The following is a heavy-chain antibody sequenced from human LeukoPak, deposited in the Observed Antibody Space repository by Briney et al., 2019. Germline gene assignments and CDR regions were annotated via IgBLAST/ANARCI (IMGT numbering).Heavy chain of an antibody. Sequence: GASVKVSCKASGYTFTTYDIHWVRQATGQGLEWMGWMNPNSGNTGYGQKFQGRLTIIRDTSITTSYMELSSLRSEDTAVYYCVRGDLGYSGSGYWGQGTLVTVSS. D-gene: IGHD5-12*01. CDR1: GYTFTTYD. J-gene: IGHJ4*02. CDR3: VRGDLGYSGSGY. CDR2: MNPNSGNT. V-gene: IGHV1-8*03.